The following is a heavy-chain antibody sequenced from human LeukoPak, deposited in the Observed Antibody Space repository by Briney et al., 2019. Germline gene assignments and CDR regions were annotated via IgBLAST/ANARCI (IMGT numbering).Heavy chain of an antibody. V-gene: IGHV3-33*01. CDR1: GFTFSSYG. CDR3: ARAKASSGEYDY. D-gene: IGHD3-10*01. Sequence: RGSLRLSCAASGFTFSSYGMHWVRQAPGKGLEWVAVIWYDGSNKYYADSVKGRFTISRDNSKNTLYLQMNSLRAEDTAVYYCARAKASSGEYDYWGQGTLVTVSS. CDR2: IWYDGSNK. J-gene: IGHJ4*02.